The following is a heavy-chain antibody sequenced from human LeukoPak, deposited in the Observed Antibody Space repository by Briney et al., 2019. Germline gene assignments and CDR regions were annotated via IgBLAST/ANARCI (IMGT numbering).Heavy chain of an antibody. CDR2: IYPGDPDT. D-gene: IGHD6-6*01. CDR1: GYSFTSYW. J-gene: IGHJ4*02. Sequence: GEPLKISCKGSGYSFTSYWIGRVRQMPGKGLEWMGIIYPGDPDTRYSPSFQGQVTISADKSITTAYLQWSSLKAPDTAMYYCARPDSSTSYFDYWGQGTLVTVSS. V-gene: IGHV5-51*01. CDR3: ARPDSSTSYFDY.